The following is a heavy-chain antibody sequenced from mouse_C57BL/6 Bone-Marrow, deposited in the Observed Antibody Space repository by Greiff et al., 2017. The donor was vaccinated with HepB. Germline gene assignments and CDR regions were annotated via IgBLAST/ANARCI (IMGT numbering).Heavy chain of an antibody. Sequence: QVQLQQSGPELVKPGASVKLSCKASGYTFTSYDINWVKQRPGQGLEWIGWIYPRDGSTKYNEKFKGKATLTVDTSSSTAYIELHSLTSEDSAVYFCARSMYYYGSTYWYFDVWGTGTTVTVSS. V-gene: IGHV1-85*01. CDR3: ARSMYYYGSTYWYFDV. CDR2: IYPRDGST. J-gene: IGHJ1*03. CDR1: GYTFTSYD. D-gene: IGHD1-1*01.